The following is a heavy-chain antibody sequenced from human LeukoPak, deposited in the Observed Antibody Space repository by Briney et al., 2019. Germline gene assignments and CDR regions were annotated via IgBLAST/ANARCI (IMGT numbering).Heavy chain of an antibody. CDR3: ARRGDLYESLYYFDY. D-gene: IGHD2-21*01. J-gene: IGHJ4*02. V-gene: IGHV1-2*02. Sequence: ASVKVSCKASGGTFSSYAISWVRQAPGQGLEWMGWINPNSGGTNYAQKFQGRVTMTRDTSISTAYMELSRLRSEDTAVYYCARRGDLYESLYYFDYWGQGTLVTVSS. CDR2: INPNSGGT. CDR1: GGTFSSYA.